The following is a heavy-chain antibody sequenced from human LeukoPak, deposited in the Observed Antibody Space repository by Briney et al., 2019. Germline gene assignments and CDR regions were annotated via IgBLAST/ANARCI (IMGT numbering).Heavy chain of an antibody. CDR2: ISYIGST. J-gene: IGHJ3*01. CDR1: GGSFTTHY. Sequence: SETLSLTCTVSGGSFTTHYWSWIRQPPGKGLEWIGYISYIGSTNYNPSLKSRVTISIDTSKNEVSLMLTSVTAADTAVYYCASESISINAFDAWGQGTMVTVSS. CDR3: ASESISINAFDA. V-gene: IGHV4-59*11. D-gene: IGHD3-10*01.